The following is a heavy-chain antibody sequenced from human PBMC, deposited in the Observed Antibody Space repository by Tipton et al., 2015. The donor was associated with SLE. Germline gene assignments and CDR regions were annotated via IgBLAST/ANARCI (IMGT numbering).Heavy chain of an antibody. V-gene: IGHV4-39*07. D-gene: IGHD3-16*01. CDR3: ARDPPSSYYYGMDV. CDR2: IYHSGST. Sequence: TLSLTCTVSGGSVTRSGYYWGWFRQSPGKGLEWIGSIYHSGSTYYNPSLKSRVTISVDTSKNQFSLNLSSVTAADTAVYYCARDPPSSYYYGMDVWGQGTTVTVSS. J-gene: IGHJ6*02. CDR1: GGSVTRSGYY.